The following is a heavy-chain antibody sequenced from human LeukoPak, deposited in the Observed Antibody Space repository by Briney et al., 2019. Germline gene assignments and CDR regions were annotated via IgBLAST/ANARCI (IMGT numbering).Heavy chain of an antibody. J-gene: IGHJ4*02. Sequence: SETLSLTCTVSGGSISSYYWSWIRQPPGKGLEWIGYIYYSGSTNYNPSLKSRVTISVDTSKNQFSLKLSSVTAADTAVYYCARSVPMVRGVDYFDYWGQGTLVTVSS. CDR2: IYYSGST. CDR3: ARSVPMVRGVDYFDY. D-gene: IGHD3-10*01. CDR1: GGSISSYY. V-gene: IGHV4-59*08.